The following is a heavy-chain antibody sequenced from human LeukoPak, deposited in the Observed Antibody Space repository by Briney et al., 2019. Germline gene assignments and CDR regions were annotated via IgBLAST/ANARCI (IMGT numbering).Heavy chain of an antibody. CDR3: ARGRFLVAFDI. D-gene: IGHD3-3*01. CDR2: IYYSGST. V-gene: IGHV4-59*01. CDR1: GGSISSYY. J-gene: IGHJ3*02. Sequence: SETLSLTCTVSGGSISSYYWSWIRQPPGKGLEWIGYIYYSGSTKYKPSLKRRVTISVDTSKNQFSLKLSSVTAAGTAVYYCARGRFLVAFDIWGQGTMVTVSS.